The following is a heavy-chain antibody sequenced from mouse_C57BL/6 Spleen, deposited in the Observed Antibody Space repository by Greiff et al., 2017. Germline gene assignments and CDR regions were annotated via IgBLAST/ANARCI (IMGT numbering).Heavy chain of an antibody. Sequence: VKLQESGAELVKPGASVKISCKASGYAFSSYWMNWVKQRPGKGLEWIGQIYPGDGDTNYNGKFKGKATLTADKSSSTAYMQLSSLTSEDSAVYFCARSPYYDYGAMDYWGQGTSVTVSS. D-gene: IGHD2-4*01. CDR1: GYAFSSYW. CDR3: ARSPYYDYGAMDY. CDR2: IYPGDGDT. J-gene: IGHJ4*01. V-gene: IGHV1-80*01.